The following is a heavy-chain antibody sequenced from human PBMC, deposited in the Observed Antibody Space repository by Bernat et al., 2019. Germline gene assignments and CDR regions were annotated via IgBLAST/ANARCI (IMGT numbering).Heavy chain of an antibody. D-gene: IGHD2-8*02. V-gene: IGHV3-49*03. Sequence: EVQLVESGGGLVQPGRSLRLSCTASGFTFGDYAMSWFRQAPGKGLEWVGFISSKVYGGTTEYAVSVKGRFTISREDSKSIAYLQMNSLKTEDTAVYYCTREGKLVGDWFDPWGQGTLVTVSS. CDR1: GFTFGDYA. J-gene: IGHJ5*02. CDR3: TREGKLVGDWFDP. CDR2: ISSKVYGGTT.